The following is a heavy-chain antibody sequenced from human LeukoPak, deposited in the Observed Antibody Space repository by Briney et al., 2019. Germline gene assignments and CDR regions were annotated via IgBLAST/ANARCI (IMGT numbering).Heavy chain of an antibody. Sequence: GGSLRLSCAASGFTFSNYAMSWVRQAPARGLEWVSSIRGGGDTFYADSVKGRFTLSRDDSRNTVYLQLNNLRVEDTAVYYCAKANWVSNADAVWWGQGTLVTLSS. CDR2: IRGGGDT. J-gene: IGHJ4*02. CDR1: GFTFSNYA. D-gene: IGHD1-1*01. V-gene: IGHV3-23*01. CDR3: AKANWVSNADAVW.